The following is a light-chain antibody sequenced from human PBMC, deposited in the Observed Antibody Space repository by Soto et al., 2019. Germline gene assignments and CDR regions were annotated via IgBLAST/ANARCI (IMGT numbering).Light chain of an antibody. J-gene: IGKJ1*01. V-gene: IGKV3-20*01. CDR1: QSVSSSY. CDR2: GAS. Sequence: EIVLTQSPGTLSLSPGERATLSCRASQSVSSSYLAWYQQKPGQAPRLLICGASSRATGIPDRFSGSGSGTDFTLTISRLEPEDFAVYYCQQYSSSLRTFGQGTKVEIK. CDR3: QQYSSSLRT.